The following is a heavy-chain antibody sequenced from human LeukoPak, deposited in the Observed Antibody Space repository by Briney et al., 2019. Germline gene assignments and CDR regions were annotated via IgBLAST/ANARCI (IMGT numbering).Heavy chain of an antibody. CDR2: INHDGNEK. CDR3: ARDRVTEQQLVYFDY. Sequence: GGSLRLSCAVSGFTFSDYWMSWVRQPPGKGLEWVANINHDGNEKYYVDSVMGRFTISRDNAKNSLYLQMNSLRAEDTAVYYCARDRVTEQQLVYFDYWGQGTLVTVSS. J-gene: IGHJ4*02. D-gene: IGHD6-13*01. CDR1: GFTFSDYW. V-gene: IGHV3-7*01.